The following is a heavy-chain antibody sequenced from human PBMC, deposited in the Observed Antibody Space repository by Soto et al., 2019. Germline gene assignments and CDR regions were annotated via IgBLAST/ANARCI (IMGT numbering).Heavy chain of an antibody. D-gene: IGHD6-19*01. J-gene: IGHJ3*02. V-gene: IGHV3-23*01. CDR1: GFTFSSYA. CDR2: ISGSGGST. CDR3: AKDGYSSGWYQGAFDI. Sequence: EVQLLESGGGLVQPGGSLRLSCAASGFTFSSYAMSWVRQAPGKGLEWVSAISGSGGSTYYADSVKGRFTISRDNSKNTPYLQMNSLRAEDTAVYYCAKDGYSSGWYQGAFDIWGQGTMVTVSS.